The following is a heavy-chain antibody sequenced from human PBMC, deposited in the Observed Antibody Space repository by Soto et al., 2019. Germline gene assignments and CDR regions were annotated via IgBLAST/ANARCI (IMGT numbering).Heavy chain of an antibody. CDR2: ISGSGGST. CDR1: GFTFSRYA. V-gene: IGHV3-23*01. CDR3: AKGVAGSFSGFDY. Sequence: EVQLLESGGGLVQPGGSLRLSCAASGFTFSRYAMSWVRQAPGKGLEWVSAISGSGGSTYYADSVKGRFTISRDNSKNTLYLQMNSLRAEDTAVYYCAKGVAGSFSGFDYWGQGTLVTVSS. J-gene: IGHJ4*02. D-gene: IGHD6-19*01.